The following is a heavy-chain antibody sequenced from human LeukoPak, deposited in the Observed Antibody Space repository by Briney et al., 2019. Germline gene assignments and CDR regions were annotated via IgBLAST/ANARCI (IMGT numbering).Heavy chain of an antibody. Sequence: PGGSLRLSCAAYGFTFSSYSMNWVRQAPGKGLEWVSSISSSSSYIYYADSVKGRFTISRDNAKNSLYLQMNSLRAEDTAVYYCARDQYYGGSSWFYYYYGMDVWGQGTTVTVSS. CDR2: ISSSSSYI. V-gene: IGHV3-21*01. CDR1: GFTFSSYS. J-gene: IGHJ6*02. D-gene: IGHD6-13*01. CDR3: ARDQYYGGSSWFYYYYGMDV.